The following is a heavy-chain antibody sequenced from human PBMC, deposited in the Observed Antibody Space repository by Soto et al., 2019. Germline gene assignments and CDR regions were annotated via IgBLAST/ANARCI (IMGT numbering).Heavy chain of an antibody. J-gene: IGHJ6*02. D-gene: IGHD1-26*01. CDR2: ISYDGSNK. V-gene: IGHV3-30*18. CDR1: GFIFRKYR. Sequence: PGGSLRLPCAPSGFIFRKYRIHWVRQATERGLEWVAVISYDGSNKYYADSVKGRFTISRDNSKNTLYLQMSSLRAEDTAVYYCAKDVVAKLGATIGMDVWGQGTTVTVSS. CDR3: AKDVVAKLGATIGMDV.